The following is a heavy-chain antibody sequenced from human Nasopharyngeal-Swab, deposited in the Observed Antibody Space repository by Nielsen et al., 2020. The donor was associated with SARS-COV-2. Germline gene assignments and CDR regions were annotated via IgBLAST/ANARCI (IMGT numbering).Heavy chain of an antibody. CDR2: ISCDGSNK. V-gene: IGHV3-30-3*01. J-gene: IGHJ3*02. Sequence: WIRQPPGKGLEWVAVISCDGSNKYYADSVKGRFTISRDNSKNTLYLQMNSLRAEDTAVYYCARGRTTVVTGDAFDIWGQGTMVTVSS. CDR3: ARGRTTVVTGDAFDI. D-gene: IGHD4-23*01.